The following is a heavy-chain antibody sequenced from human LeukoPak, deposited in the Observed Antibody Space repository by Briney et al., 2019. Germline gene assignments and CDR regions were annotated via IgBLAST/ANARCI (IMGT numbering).Heavy chain of an antibody. J-gene: IGHJ4*02. D-gene: IGHD3-22*01. Sequence: SETLSLTCTVSGGPISSGGYYWSWIRQHPGKGLEWIGYIYYSGSTYYNPSLKSRVTISVDTSKNQFSLKLSSVTAADTAVYYCARGRQTYYYDSSGYYVEFFDYWGQGTLVTVSS. V-gene: IGHV4-31*03. CDR2: IYYSGST. CDR3: ARGRQTYYYDSSGYYVEFFDY. CDR1: GGPISSGGYY.